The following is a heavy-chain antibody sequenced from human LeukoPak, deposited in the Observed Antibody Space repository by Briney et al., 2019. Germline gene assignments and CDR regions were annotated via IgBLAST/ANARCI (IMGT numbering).Heavy chain of an antibody. D-gene: IGHD5-12*01. J-gene: IGHJ4*02. CDR3: AKDSARGAYGWD. V-gene: IGHV3-23*01. Sequence: GGSLRLPCAASGFPYCSHAMRWLRPPPGKGRVWVSAICGSGGSTYYADHVKGRLTISRVNSTNTLYLQMNGLRADDRAVYYCAKDSARGAYGWDWGQGTLVTVSS. CDR1: GFPYCSHA. CDR2: ICGSGGST.